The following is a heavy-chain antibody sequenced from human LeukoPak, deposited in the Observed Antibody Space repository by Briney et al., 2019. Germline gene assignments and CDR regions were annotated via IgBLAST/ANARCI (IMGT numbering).Heavy chain of an antibody. V-gene: IGHV4-59*01. D-gene: IGHD6-19*01. Sequence: SETLSLTCTVSGGSISSYYWSWIRQPPGKGLEWIGYIYYSGSTNYNPSLKSRVTISVDTSKNQFSLKLSSVTAADTAVYYCARDRQDSSGWYIDYWGQGTLVTVSS. CDR2: IYYSGST. CDR1: GGSISSYY. CDR3: ARDRQDSSGWYIDY. J-gene: IGHJ4*02.